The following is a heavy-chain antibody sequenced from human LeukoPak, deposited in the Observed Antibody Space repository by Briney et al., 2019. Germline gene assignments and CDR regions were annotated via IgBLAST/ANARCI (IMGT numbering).Heavy chain of an antibody. Sequence: SETLSLTCTVSGGSISSSSYYWGWIRQPPGKGLEWIGTIYYSGSTYYNPSLKSRVTISVDTSKNQFSLKLNSVTAADTAVYYCAKGTGYSYGSVFDYWGQRTLVTVSS. CDR3: AKGTGYSYGSVFDY. D-gene: IGHD5-18*01. J-gene: IGHJ4*02. CDR1: GGSISSSSYY. V-gene: IGHV4-39*07. CDR2: IYYSGST.